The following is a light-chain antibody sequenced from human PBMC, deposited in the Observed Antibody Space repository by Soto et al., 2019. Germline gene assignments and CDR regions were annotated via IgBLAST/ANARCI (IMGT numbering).Light chain of an antibody. J-gene: IGKJ4*01. CDR2: DAS. Sequence: IVLTQSPATLSLSPGERATLSCKASQSISNSLGWIQQKPGQAPRLLIDDASNRATGIPARFTGSGSGSDFTLTSSSLEPEDFGVYYCRQRYNWPLTFGGGTKVEIK. CDR1: QSISNS. CDR3: RQRYNWPLT. V-gene: IGKV3-11*01.